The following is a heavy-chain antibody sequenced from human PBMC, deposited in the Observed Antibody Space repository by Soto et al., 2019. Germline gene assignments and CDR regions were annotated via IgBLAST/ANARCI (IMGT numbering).Heavy chain of an antibody. D-gene: IGHD3-10*01. CDR1: GFTLSSFW. Sequence: PGGSMRLSCAASGFTLSSFWMHWVRQAPGKGLVWVSRINSDGSTTNYADSVKGRFTVSRDNGRNTLYLQMNTLRAEDTAVYYCARGGWAEHYYTSGTPTKGFDIWGQGTMVT. J-gene: IGHJ3*02. CDR3: ARGGWAEHYYTSGTPTKGFDI. V-gene: IGHV3-74*01. CDR2: INSDGSTT.